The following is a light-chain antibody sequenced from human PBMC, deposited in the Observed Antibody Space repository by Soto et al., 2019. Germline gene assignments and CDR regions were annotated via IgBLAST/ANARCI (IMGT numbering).Light chain of an antibody. CDR3: MQSLQSWT. CDR1: QSLLHSDGKTY. Sequence: DVVMTHTQLSLSVTPGQPASISCKSSQSLLHSDGKTYLYWYLQKPGXPPXLLIYEVSNRFSGVPDRFSGGGSGTDFTLKISRVDAEDFGFDYCMQSLQSWTFGQGTKVDIK. J-gene: IGKJ1*01. V-gene: IGKV2D-29*01. CDR2: EVS.